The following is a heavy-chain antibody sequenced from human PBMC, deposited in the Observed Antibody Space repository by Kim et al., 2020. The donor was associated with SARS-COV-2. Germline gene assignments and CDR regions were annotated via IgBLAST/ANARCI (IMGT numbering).Heavy chain of an antibody. CDR1: GGSISSSSYY. D-gene: IGHD2-15*01. CDR2: IYYSGST. J-gene: IGHJ3*02. V-gene: IGHV4-39*01. Sequence: SETLSLTCTVSGGSISSSSYYWGWIRQPPGKGLEWIGSIYYSGSTYYNPSLKSRVTISVDTSKNQFSLKLSSVTAADTAVYYCARGSGGSSDAFDIWGQG. CDR3: ARGSGGSSDAFDI.